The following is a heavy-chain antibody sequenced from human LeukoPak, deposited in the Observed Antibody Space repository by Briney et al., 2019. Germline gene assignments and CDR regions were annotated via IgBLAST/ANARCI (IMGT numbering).Heavy chain of an antibody. J-gene: IGHJ4*02. V-gene: IGHV3-33*01. CDR3: GRDHNWGNEVDY. Sequence: PGGSLRLSCAASGFTFSSYGMHWVRQAPGKGLEWVAIIWYDGSNRHYADSVKGRFTISRDNSKNTLYLQMNSLRAEDTAVYFCGRDHNWGNEVDYWGQGTLVTVSS. CDR2: IWYDGSNR. CDR1: GFTFSSYG. D-gene: IGHD7-27*01.